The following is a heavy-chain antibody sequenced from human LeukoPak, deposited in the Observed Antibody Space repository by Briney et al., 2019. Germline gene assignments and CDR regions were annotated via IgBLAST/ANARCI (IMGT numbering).Heavy chain of an antibody. Sequence: PGGSLRLSCAASGFTFSSYWMHWVRQAPGKGLVWVSRIKSDGSTTAYADSVKGRFTISRDNAKNTLYLQMNSLRAEDTAVYYCARGSWRLVRGAASFESWGQGTLVTVSS. CDR1: GFTFSSYW. V-gene: IGHV3-74*01. CDR2: IKSDGSTT. D-gene: IGHD3-10*01. CDR3: ARGSWRLVRGAASFES. J-gene: IGHJ4*02.